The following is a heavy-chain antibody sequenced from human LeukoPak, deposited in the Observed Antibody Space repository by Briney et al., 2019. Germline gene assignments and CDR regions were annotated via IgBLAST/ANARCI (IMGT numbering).Heavy chain of an antibody. Sequence: SVKVSCKASGGTFSSYAISWVRQAPGRGLEWMGRIIPILAIANYPQKFQGRVTIPADKSTSTAYMELSSLRSEDTAVYYCAHSSGWRYYFDYWGQGTLVTVSS. D-gene: IGHD6-19*01. V-gene: IGHV1-69*04. CDR3: AHSSGWRYYFDY. J-gene: IGHJ4*02. CDR1: GGTFSSYA. CDR2: IIPILAIA.